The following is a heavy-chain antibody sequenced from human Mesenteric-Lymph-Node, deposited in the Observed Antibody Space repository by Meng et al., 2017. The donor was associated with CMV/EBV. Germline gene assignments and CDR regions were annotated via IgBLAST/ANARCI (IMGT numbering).Heavy chain of an antibody. J-gene: IGHJ4*02. CDR1: GYTFTSHG. D-gene: IGHD2-2*01. CDR2: ISAYNGNT. V-gene: IGHV1-18*01. Sequence: SGYTFTSHGISWVRQAPGQGLEWMGWISAYNGNTNYAQKLQGRVTMTTDTSTSTAYMELRSLRSDDTAVYYCARDGVVPAAAGFDYWGQGTLVTVSS. CDR3: ARDGVVPAAAGFDY.